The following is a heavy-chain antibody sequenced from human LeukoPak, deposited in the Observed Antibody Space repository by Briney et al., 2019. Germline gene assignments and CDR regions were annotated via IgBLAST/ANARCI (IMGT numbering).Heavy chain of an antibody. D-gene: IGHD1-26*01. CDR2: IHPSGST. V-gene: IGHV4-34*01. CDR3: ARGHDSAKVGY. Sequence: EPSETLSLTCTVSGGSISSYYWSWIRQPPGKGLEWIGEIHPSGSTDYNPSLKSRVTISADTSKNQFSLKLRSVTAADTAVYYCARGHDSAKVGYWGQGTLVTVSS. J-gene: IGHJ4*02. CDR1: GGSISSYY.